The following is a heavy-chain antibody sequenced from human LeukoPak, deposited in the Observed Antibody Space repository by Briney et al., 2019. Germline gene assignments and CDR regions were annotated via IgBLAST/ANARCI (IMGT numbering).Heavy chain of an antibody. Sequence: SETLSLTCAVSGGSISSSNWWSWVRQPPGKGLEWIGEIYHSGSTNYNPSLKSRVTISVDKSKNQFSLKLSSVTAADTAVYYCARAQKHYYDSSGALDYYYGMDVWGQGTTVTVSS. J-gene: IGHJ6*02. D-gene: IGHD3-22*01. CDR2: IYHSGST. V-gene: IGHV4-4*02. CDR1: GGSISSSNW. CDR3: ARAQKHYYDSSGALDYYYGMDV.